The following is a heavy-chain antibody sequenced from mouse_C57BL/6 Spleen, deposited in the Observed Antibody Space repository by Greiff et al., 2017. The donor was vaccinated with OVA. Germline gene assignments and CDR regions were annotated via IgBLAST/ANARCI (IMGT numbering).Heavy chain of an antibody. V-gene: IGHV3-6*01. CDR2: ISYDGSN. D-gene: IGHD2-1*01. CDR1: GYSITSGYY. J-gene: IGHJ1*03. CDR3: AYGNYGYFDV. Sequence: EVKLQESGPGLVKPSQSLSLTCSVTGYSITSGYYWNWIRQFPGNKLEWMGYISYDGSNNYNPSLKNRISITRDTSKNQFFLKLNSVTTEDTATYYCAYGNYGYFDVWGTGTTVTVSS.